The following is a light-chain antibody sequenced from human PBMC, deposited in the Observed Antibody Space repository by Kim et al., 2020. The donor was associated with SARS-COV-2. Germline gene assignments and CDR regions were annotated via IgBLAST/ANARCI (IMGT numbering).Light chain of an antibody. V-gene: IGLV3-1*01. CDR3: QAWDSSTAWV. CDR1: KLGDKY. J-gene: IGLJ3*02. Sequence: VSPGQTASITCSGDKLGDKYACWYQQKPGQSPVLVIYQDSKRPSGIPERFSGSNSGNTATLTISGTQAMDEAYYYCQAWDSSTAWVFGGGTQLTVL. CDR2: QDS.